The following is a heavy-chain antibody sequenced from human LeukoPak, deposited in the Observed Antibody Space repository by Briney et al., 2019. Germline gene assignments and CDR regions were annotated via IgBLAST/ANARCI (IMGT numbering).Heavy chain of an antibody. V-gene: IGHV4-59*06. Sequence: SETLSLTCAVYGGSFSGYYWSWIRQPPGKGLEWIGYIYYSGSTYYNPSLKSRVTISVDTSKNQFSLKLSSVTAADTAVYYCAAPSTIVGAGIDYWGQGTLVTVSS. J-gene: IGHJ4*02. CDR3: AAPSTIVGAGIDY. CDR1: GGSFSGYY. D-gene: IGHD1-26*01. CDR2: IYYSGST.